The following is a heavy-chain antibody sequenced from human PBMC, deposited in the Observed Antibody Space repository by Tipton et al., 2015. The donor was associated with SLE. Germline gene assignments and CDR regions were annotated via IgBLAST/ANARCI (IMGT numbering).Heavy chain of an antibody. D-gene: IGHD3-22*01. V-gene: IGHV4-59*01. Sequence: TLSLTCTVSGGSISSYYWSWIRQPPGKGLEWIGYIYYSGSTKYNPSLKSRVTISVDTSKNQFSLKLNSVTAADTAAYYCARDHGITMIGQYWGQGTLVTVSS. CDR1: GGSISSYY. J-gene: IGHJ4*02. CDR3: ARDHGITMIGQY. CDR2: IYYSGST.